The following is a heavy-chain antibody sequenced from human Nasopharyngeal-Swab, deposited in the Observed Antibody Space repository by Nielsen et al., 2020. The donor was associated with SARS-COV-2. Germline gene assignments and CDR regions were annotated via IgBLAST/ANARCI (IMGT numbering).Heavy chain of an antibody. D-gene: IGHD3-10*01. Sequence: GESLKISCAASGFTFSSYWMSWVRQAPGKGLEWVANIKQDGSEKYYVDSVKGRFTISRDNAKNSLYLQMNSLRAEDTAVYYCARSRRYYYGSGAVSDYCYGMDVWGQGTTVTVSS. J-gene: IGHJ6*02. CDR3: ARSRRYYYGSGAVSDYCYGMDV. CDR1: GFTFSSYW. V-gene: IGHV3-7*01. CDR2: IKQDGSEK.